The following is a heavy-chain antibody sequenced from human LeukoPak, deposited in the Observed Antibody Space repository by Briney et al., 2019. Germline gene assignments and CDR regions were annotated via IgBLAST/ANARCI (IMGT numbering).Heavy chain of an antibody. CDR3: AKSGYCGGDCYSPAPYYYYYMDV. D-gene: IGHD2-21*01. CDR2: ISSSSSTI. Sequence: GGSLRLSCAASGFTFSSYSMNWVRQAPGKGLEWVSYISSSSSTIYYADSVKGRFTISRDNAKNSLYLQMNSLRAEDTAVYYCAKSGYCGGDCYSPAPYYYYYMDVWGKGTTVTVSS. V-gene: IGHV3-48*04. CDR1: GFTFSSYS. J-gene: IGHJ6*03.